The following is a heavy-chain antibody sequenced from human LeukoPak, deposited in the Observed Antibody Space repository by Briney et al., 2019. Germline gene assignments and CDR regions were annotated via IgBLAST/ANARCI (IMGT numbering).Heavy chain of an antibody. Sequence: GGSLRLSCAASSFMFSTYSMNWVSQDPGKGLEWLSYISNSGGAEHYTDSVKGRLTIDRDTDMYALWLQMNSLRAAETDVNFGARNYVFSFDYWSQGTLVTVSS. D-gene: IGHD3-16*01. CDR1: SFMFSTYS. J-gene: IGHJ4*02. CDR3: ARNYVFSFDY. CDR2: ISNSGGAE. V-gene: IGHV3-48*01.